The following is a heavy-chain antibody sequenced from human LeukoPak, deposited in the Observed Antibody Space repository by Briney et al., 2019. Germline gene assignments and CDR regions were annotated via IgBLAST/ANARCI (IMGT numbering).Heavy chain of an antibody. Sequence: GGPLRLSCAASGFTFSSYWMAWVRQAPGKGLEWVANIKPDGSEGYYVDSLKGRFTISRDNAENSLFLQMNSLRAEDTAVYYCARAAVASPGDVWGQGTTVTVSS. CDR2: IKPDGSEG. CDR1: GFTFSSYW. D-gene: IGHD6-19*01. V-gene: IGHV3-7*04. CDR3: ARAAVASPGDV. J-gene: IGHJ6*02.